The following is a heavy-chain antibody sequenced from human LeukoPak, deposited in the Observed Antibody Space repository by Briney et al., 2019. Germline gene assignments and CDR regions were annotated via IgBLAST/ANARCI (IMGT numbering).Heavy chain of an antibody. V-gene: IGHV3-9*01. Sequence: GGSLRLSCAASGLTFHDSAMHWVRQVPGKGLEWVSSISWNSEYTFYADSVKGRFTVSRDNAKKSQYLQMNSLRPEDTASYYCAKEGSVCTDGICRYFDDWGQGILVTVSS. CDR1: GLTFHDSA. CDR2: ISWNSEYT. D-gene: IGHD2-8*01. CDR3: AKEGSVCTDGICRYFDD. J-gene: IGHJ4*02.